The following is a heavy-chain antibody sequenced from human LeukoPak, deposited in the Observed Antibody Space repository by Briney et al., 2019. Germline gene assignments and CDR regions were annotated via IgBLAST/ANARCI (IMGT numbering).Heavy chain of an antibody. D-gene: IGHD3-22*01. CDR2: ISGTARSS. J-gene: IGHJ3*01. V-gene: IGHV3-23*01. Sequence: PGGSLRLSCAASGFTFSSYGMSWVRQAPGKGLEWVSSISGTARSSYYVDSMKGRFTISRDNSQNTLYLQMNNLRAEDTAMYYCAKGFYDSSGYYFLYAFDLWGQGTMVTVSS. CDR3: AKGFYDSSGYYFLYAFDL. CDR1: GFTFSSYG.